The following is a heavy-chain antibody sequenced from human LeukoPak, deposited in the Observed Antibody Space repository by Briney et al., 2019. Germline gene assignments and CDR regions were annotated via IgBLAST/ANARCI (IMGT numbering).Heavy chain of an antibody. CDR1: GYTFTGYY. D-gene: IGHD5-24*01. CDR3: AREDGRDGYNYDY. J-gene: IGHJ4*02. V-gene: IGHV1-2*04. CDR2: INPNSGGT. Sequence: GASVKVSCKASGYTFTGYYMHWVRQAPGQGLEWMGWINPNSGGTNYAQKFQGWVTMTRDTSISTAYMELSRLRSDDTAVCYCAREDGRDGYNYDYWGQGTLVTVSS.